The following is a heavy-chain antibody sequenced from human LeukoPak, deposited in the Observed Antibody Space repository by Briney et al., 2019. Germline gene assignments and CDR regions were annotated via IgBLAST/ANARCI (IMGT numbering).Heavy chain of an antibody. V-gene: IGHV3-7*01. J-gene: IGHJ4*02. Sequence: PGGSLRLSCAASGFTFSSYWMSWVRQAPGKGLEWVANIKQGGGEKYYVDSVKGRFTISRDNAKNSLYLQMNSLRAEDTAVYYCARNKIVGATHFDYWGQGTLVTVSS. CDR1: GFTFSSYW. D-gene: IGHD1-26*01. CDR2: IKQGGGEK. CDR3: ARNKIVGATHFDY.